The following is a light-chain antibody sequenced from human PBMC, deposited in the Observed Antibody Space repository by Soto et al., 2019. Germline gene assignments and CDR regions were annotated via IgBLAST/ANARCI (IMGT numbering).Light chain of an antibody. J-gene: IGKJ1*01. V-gene: IGKV3-11*01. CDR1: QSVFSK. CDR2: DAS. Sequence: EMVMTQSPGTLSVSPGERVTLSCRASQSVFSKLAWYQQKPGQAPRLLIYDASHRATGIPARFSGSGSGTDFTLTISSLEPEDFAVYYCQQRSNWPKTFGQGTKVDIK. CDR3: QQRSNWPKT.